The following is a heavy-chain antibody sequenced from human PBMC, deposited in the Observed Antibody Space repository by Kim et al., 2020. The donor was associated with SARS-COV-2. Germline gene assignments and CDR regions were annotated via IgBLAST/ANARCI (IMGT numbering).Heavy chain of an antibody. J-gene: IGHJ6*02. CDR2: ISWNSGYI. CDR3: AKTTYSSSWGGGGMDV. D-gene: IGHD6-13*01. V-gene: IGHV3-9*01. Sequence: GGSLRLSCAASGFTFDDYAMHWVRQAPGKGLEWVSGISWNSGYIGYADSVKGRFTITRDNAKNSLYLQMNSLRAEDTALYYCAKTTYSSSWGGGGMDVGGQGTTVTVSS. CDR1: GFTFDDYA.